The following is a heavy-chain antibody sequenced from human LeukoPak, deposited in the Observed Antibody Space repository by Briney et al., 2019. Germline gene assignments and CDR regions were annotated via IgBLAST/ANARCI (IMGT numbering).Heavy chain of an antibody. D-gene: IGHD2-2*01. V-gene: IGHV1-69*13. Sequence: ASVKVSCKASGGTFSSYAISWVRQAPGQGVEWRGGIIPIFGNANYPQKFEGRVTITADASTITAYRGRSSLRSEDTAVYYCARVSQVPAAIGWWSGPIYAFDIWGQGTMVTVSS. CDR1: GGTFSSYA. CDR2: IIPIFGNA. J-gene: IGHJ3*02. CDR3: ARVSQVPAAIGWWSGPIYAFDI.